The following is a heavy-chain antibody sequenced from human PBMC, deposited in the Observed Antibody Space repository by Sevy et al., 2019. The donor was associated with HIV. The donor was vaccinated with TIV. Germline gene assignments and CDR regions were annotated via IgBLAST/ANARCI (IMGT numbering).Heavy chain of an antibody. CDR1: GFTFSSYW. V-gene: IGHV3-7*01. CDR2: IKQDGSEK. J-gene: IGHJ5*02. D-gene: IGHD6-13*01. CDR3: AREVKSIAAAGTSVWFDP. Sequence: GGSLRLSCAASGFTFSSYWMSWVRQAPGKGLEWVANIKQDGSEKYYVDSVKGRFTISRDNAKNSLYLQMNSLRAEDTAVYYCAREVKSIAAAGTSVWFDPWGQRTLVTVSS.